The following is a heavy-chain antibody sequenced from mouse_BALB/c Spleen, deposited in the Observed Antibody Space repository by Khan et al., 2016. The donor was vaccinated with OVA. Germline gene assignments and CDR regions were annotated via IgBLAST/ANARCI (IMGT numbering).Heavy chain of an antibody. J-gene: IGHJ2*01. CDR3: ERRARTIN. CDR2: INSNGGST. D-gene: IGHD3-3*01. Sequence: EVQLVESGGGLVQPGGSLKLSCAASGFTFSSYGMSWVRQTPDKRLELVATINSNGGSTYYPDSVKGRFTITRDNATNTLYLQMSSLKSEDTARYYCERRARTINWGQGTTLTVSS. CDR1: GFTFSSYG. V-gene: IGHV5-6-3*01.